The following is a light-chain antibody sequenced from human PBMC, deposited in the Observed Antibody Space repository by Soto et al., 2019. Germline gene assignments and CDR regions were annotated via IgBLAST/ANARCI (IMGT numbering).Light chain of an antibody. CDR1: QSISNS. CDR2: VAS. V-gene: IGKV1-39*01. Sequence: DIQMTQSLSSLSASVGDPVTITCRASQSISNSLSWYQQKPGKAPKFLIYVASTLQRGVPSRFSGSGSGTDFTLTISSLQPEDVATYYCQQTFSPPYTFGQGTKLEIK. CDR3: QQTFSPPYT. J-gene: IGKJ2*01.